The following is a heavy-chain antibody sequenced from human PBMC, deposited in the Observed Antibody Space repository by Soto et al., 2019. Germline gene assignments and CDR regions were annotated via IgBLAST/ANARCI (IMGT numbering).Heavy chain of an antibody. J-gene: IGHJ6*02. V-gene: IGHV3-30-3*01. CDR3: ARGYCSGGSCYLRHYYYGMDV. D-gene: IGHD2-15*01. Sequence: PGGSLRLSCAASGFTFSSYAMHWVRQAPGRGLEWVAVISYDGSNKYYADSVKGRFTISRDNSKNTLYLQMNSLRAEDTAVYYCARGYCSGGSCYLRHYYYGMDVWGQGTTVTVSS. CDR2: ISYDGSNK. CDR1: GFTFSSYA.